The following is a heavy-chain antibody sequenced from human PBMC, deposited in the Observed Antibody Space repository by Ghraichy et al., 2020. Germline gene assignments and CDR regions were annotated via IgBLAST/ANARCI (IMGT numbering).Heavy chain of an antibody. CDR2: ITSSSRTT. J-gene: IGHJ6*02. CDR1: GFTFSAYS. CDR3: ARGSTVVRFFYYAGMDV. V-gene: IGHV3-48*02. Sequence: GGSLRLSCVGSGFTFSAYSMNWVRQSPGKGLEWFSYITSSSRTTSYADSVKGRFTISRDNAQNSLYLQMNSLRDEDTAVYYCARGSTVVRFFYYAGMDVWGQGTTVTVSS. D-gene: IGHD4-23*01.